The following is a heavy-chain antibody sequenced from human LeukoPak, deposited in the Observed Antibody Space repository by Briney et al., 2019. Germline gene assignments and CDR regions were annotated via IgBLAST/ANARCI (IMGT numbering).Heavy chain of an antibody. Sequence: GGSLRLSCAASGFTFSSYSMNWVRQAPGKGLEWVSSISSSSSYIYYADSVKGRFTISRDNAKNSLYLQMNSLRAEDTAVYYCARDPRIAARPSDYWGQGTLVTVSS. J-gene: IGHJ4*02. V-gene: IGHV3-21*01. CDR3: ARDPRIAARPSDY. D-gene: IGHD6-6*01. CDR2: ISSSSSYI. CDR1: GFTFSSYS.